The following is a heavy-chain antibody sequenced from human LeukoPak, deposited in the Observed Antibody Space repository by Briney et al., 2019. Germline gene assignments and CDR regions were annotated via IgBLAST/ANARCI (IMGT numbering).Heavy chain of an antibody. CDR3: ARDSPRITGARSFDY. Sequence: SVKVSCKASGYTFTSYGISWVRQAPGQGLEWMGGIIPIFGTANYAQKFQGRVTITTDESTSTAYMELSSLRSEDTAVYYCARDSPRITGARSFDYWGQGTLVTVSS. J-gene: IGHJ4*02. CDR2: IIPIFGTA. D-gene: IGHD1-20*01. CDR1: GYTFTSYG. V-gene: IGHV1-69*05.